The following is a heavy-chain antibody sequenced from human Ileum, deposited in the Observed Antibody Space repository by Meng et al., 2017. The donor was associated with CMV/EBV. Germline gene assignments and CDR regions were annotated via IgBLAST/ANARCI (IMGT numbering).Heavy chain of an antibody. D-gene: IGHD5-12*01. CDR1: GFTLSSYA. J-gene: IGHJ4*02. CDR3: AKGPTRRVATIGDY. V-gene: IGHV3-23*01. Sequence: SGFTLSSYAMSWVRQAPGKGLEWVSAISGSGGSTYYADSVKGRFTISRDNSKNTLYLQMNSLRAEDTAVYYCAKGPTRRVATIGDYWGQGTLVTVSS. CDR2: ISGSGGST.